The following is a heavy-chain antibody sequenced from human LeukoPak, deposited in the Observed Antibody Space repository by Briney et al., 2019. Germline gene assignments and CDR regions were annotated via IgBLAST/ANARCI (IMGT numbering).Heavy chain of an antibody. J-gene: IGHJ4*02. CDR2: IYYSGST. D-gene: IGHD6-13*01. V-gene: IGHV4-59*01. Sequence: SETLSLTCNVSGASISTYYWSWIRQPPGKGLEWTGYIYYSGSTHYNPSLESRVTIATDTSKNQFSLKLSSVTAADTAVYYCASGPYPAAGTDHQFDYWGQGTLVTVSS. CDR3: ASGPYPAAGTDHQFDY. CDR1: GASISTYY.